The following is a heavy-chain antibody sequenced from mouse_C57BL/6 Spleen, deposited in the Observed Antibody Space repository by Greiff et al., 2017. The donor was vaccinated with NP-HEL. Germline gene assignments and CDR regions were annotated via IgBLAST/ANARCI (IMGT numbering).Heavy chain of an antibody. CDR1: GYTFTNYW. D-gene: IGHD1-1*01. V-gene: IGHV1-63*01. CDR2: IYPGGGYT. CDR3: ARGIYYYGSNYFDY. J-gene: IGHJ2*01. Sequence: QVQLQQSGAELVRPGTSVKMSCKASGYTFTNYWIGWAKQRPGHGLEWIGDIYPGGGYTNYNEKFKGKATLTADKSSSTAYMQFSSLTSEDSAIYYCARGIYYYGSNYFDYWGQGTTLTVSS.